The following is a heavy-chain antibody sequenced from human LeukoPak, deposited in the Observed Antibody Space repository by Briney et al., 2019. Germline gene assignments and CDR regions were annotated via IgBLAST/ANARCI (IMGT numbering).Heavy chain of an antibody. CDR3: ARDRYYYDSSGYYVFGY. CDR2: IYTSGST. Sequence: KPSETLSLTCTVSGVSISSYYWSWIRQPAGKGLEWIGRIYTSGSTNYNPSLKSRVTMSVDTSKNQFSLKLSSVTAADTAVYYCARDRYYYDSSGYYVFGYWGQGTLVTVSS. CDR1: GVSISSYY. D-gene: IGHD3-22*01. J-gene: IGHJ4*02. V-gene: IGHV4-4*07.